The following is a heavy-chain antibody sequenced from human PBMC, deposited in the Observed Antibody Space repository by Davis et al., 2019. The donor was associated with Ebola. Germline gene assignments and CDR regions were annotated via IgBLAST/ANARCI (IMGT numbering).Heavy chain of an antibody. D-gene: IGHD1/OR15-1a*01. V-gene: IGHV1-46*02. CDR2: INPSGGST. CDR3: ARNSDHYFYYMDV. J-gene: IGHJ6*03. Sequence: AASVKVSCKASGYTFNSYYIHWVRQAPGQGLEWMGIINPSGGSTTYAQKFQGRVTMTRDTSTRTVYMELSSLRSEDTATYYCARNSDHYFYYMDVWGEGTTVTVSS. CDR1: GYTFNSYY.